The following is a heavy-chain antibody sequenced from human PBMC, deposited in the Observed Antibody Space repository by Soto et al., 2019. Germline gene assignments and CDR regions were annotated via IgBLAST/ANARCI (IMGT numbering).Heavy chain of an antibody. J-gene: IGHJ6*02. V-gene: IGHV3-53*01. CDR2: IYSGGNT. D-gene: IGHD4-4*01. CDR1: GFNVSSNY. CDR3: ARETVTYYYYYGLDV. Sequence: GGSLRLSCAVSGFNVSSNYMTWVRQAPGKGLEWVSLIYSGGNTYYADSVKGRFTISRDNSKNTVYLQMKGLRTEDTAVYYCARETVTYYYYYGLDVWGQGTAVTVSS.